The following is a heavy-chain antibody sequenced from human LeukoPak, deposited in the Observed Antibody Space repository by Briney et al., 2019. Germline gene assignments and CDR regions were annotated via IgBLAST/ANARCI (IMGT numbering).Heavy chain of an antibody. J-gene: IGHJ4*02. D-gene: IGHD1-26*01. CDR1: GFTFDDYA. Sequence: PGGSLRLSCAASGFTFDDYAMHWVRQAPGKGLEWVSGISWNSGSIGYADSVKGRFTISRDNAKNSLYLQMNSLRAEDTAVYYCARDKLVGATHFDYWGQGTLVTVSS. CDR3: ARDKLVGATHFDY. CDR2: ISWNSGSI. V-gene: IGHV3-9*01.